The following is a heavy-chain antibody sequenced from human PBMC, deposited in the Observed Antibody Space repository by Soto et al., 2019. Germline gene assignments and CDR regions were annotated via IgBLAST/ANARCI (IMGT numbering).Heavy chain of an antibody. CDR1: GFTFDDYS. CDR3: AKAYCNSTSCDRYYYGMDV. Sequence: GGSLRLSCAASGFTFDDYSMHWVRQAPGKGLEWVSLISWDGGSTYYADSVKGRFTISRDNSKNSLYLQMNSLRAEDTALYYCAKAYCNSTSCDRYYYGMDVWGQGTTVTVSS. J-gene: IGHJ6*02. CDR2: ISWDGGST. D-gene: IGHD2-2*01. V-gene: IGHV3-43D*04.